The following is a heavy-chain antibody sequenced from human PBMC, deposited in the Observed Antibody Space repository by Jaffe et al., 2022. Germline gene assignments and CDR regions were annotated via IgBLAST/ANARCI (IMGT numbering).Heavy chain of an antibody. D-gene: IGHD3-3*01. V-gene: IGHV3-30*02. J-gene: IGHJ4*02. CDR1: GFTFSSYG. CDR2: IRYDGSNK. Sequence: QVQLVESGGGVVQPGGSLRLSCAASGFTFSSYGMHWVRQAPGKGLEWVAFIRYDGSNKYYADSVKGRFTISRDNSKNTLYLQMNSLRAEDTAVYYCAKGGRGYDFWSGFLYYWGQGTLVTVSS. CDR3: AKGGRGYDFWSGFLYY.